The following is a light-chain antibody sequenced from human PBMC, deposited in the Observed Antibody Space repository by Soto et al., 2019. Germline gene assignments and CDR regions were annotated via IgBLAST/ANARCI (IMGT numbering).Light chain of an antibody. V-gene: IGKV3-15*01. J-gene: IGKJ5*01. CDR3: KQYKEWPTFT. Sequence: EIVLTQSPATLSVSPGETATLSCRASQSVSNNVAWYQQKPGQAPRLLILGASTRANGIPARFSGSGSGTEFTLSISSLQSEDFAVYYCKQYKEWPTFTFGQGTRLEIK. CDR1: QSVSNN. CDR2: GAS.